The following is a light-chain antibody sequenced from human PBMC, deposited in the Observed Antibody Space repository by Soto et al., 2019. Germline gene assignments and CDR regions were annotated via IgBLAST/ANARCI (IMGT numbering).Light chain of an antibody. CDR1: QSISSY. V-gene: IGKV1-39*01. CDR2: AAS. Sequence: DIQMTQSPSSLSASVGDRVTITCRASQSISSYLNWYQQKLGKAPKLLIYAASSLQSGVPSRFSGSGSGTDFTLTISSLQPEDFGTYFCQQSYSAPLTFGGGTKVEMK. CDR3: QQSYSAPLT. J-gene: IGKJ4*01.